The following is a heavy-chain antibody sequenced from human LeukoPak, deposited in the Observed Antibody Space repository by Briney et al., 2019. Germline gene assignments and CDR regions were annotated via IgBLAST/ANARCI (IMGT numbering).Heavy chain of an antibody. J-gene: IGHJ4*02. CDR3: ATDREHTVTVPYY. CDR2: ISDSGGRR. D-gene: IGHD4-17*01. Sequence: PGGSLRLSCAASGFTFISFAMSGVRQAPGMGLEWVSAISDSGGRRYYADSVKGRFTIPRDNSKTTLYLQMNSLRAEDTAVYYCATDREHTVTVPYYWGQGPLVTVSS. V-gene: IGHV3-23*01. CDR1: GFTFISFA.